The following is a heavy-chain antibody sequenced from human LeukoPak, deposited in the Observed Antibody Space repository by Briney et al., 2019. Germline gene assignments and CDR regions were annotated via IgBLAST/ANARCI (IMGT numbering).Heavy chain of an antibody. CDR2: ISYDGSDK. J-gene: IGHJ3*02. Sequence: GRSLRLSCAASGFTFCSFAMHWVRQAPGKGLEWVTVISYDGSDKYYVDSVKGRFTISRDNSKNTLYLQMDSLRAEDTAVYYCARPKDQRGVCNIWGQGTMVTVSS. CDR3: ARPKDQRGVCNI. D-gene: IGHD3-10*01. CDR1: GFTFCSFA. V-gene: IGHV3-30*03.